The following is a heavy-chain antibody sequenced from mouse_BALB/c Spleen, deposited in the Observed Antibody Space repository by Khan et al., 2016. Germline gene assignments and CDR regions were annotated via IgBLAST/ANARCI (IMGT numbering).Heavy chain of an antibody. J-gene: IGHJ4*01. CDR1: GYSFTGYN. D-gene: IGHD2-1*01. V-gene: IGHV1S135*01. CDR3: ARFHYYGNCVDY. Sequence: VQLKQSGPELEKPGASVKISCKASGYSFTGYNMNWVKQSNGKSLEWIGNIDPYYGRTNYNQKLKGKATLTVDTSSSIAYTQPTSLASEDSAVYYCARFHYYGNCVDYWGQGTSVTVSS. CDR2: IDPYYGRT.